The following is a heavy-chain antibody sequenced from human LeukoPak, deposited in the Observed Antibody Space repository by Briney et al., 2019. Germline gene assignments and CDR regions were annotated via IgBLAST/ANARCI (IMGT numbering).Heavy chain of an antibody. CDR2: INHSGST. CDR1: GGSISSSSYY. CDR3: ARRGRSSSWYRSYYYYRDV. Sequence: PSETLSLTCTVSGGSISSSSYYWGWIRQPPGKGLEWIGEINHSGSTNYNPSLKSRVTISVDTSKNQFSLKLSSVTAADTAVYYCARRGRSSSWYRSYYYYRDVWGKGTTVTISS. V-gene: IGHV4-39*07. D-gene: IGHD6-13*01. J-gene: IGHJ6*03.